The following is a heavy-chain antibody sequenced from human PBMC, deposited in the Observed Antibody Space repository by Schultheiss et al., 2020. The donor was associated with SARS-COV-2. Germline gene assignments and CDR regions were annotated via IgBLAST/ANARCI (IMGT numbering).Heavy chain of an antibody. CDR3: ARGIVVVPEPIRYYYYGMDV. CDR2: MNPNSGNT. D-gene: IGHD2-21*01. J-gene: IGHJ6*02. CDR1: GYTFTSYG. Sequence: ASVKVSCKASGYTFTSYGINWVRQATGQGLEWMGWMNPNSGNTGYAQKFQGRVTMTRNTSISTAYMELRSLRSDDTAVYYCARGIVVVPEPIRYYYYGMDVWGQGTTVTVSS. V-gene: IGHV1-8*02.